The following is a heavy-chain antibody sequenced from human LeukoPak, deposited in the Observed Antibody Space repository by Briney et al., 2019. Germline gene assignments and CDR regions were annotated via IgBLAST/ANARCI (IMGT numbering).Heavy chain of an antibody. CDR1: GFTFSSYG. V-gene: IGHV3-30*02. D-gene: IGHD6-13*01. CDR3: AKDLHIAAAGNYDY. CDR2: IRYDGSNK. J-gene: IGHJ4*02. Sequence: GGSLTLSCAASGFTFSSYGRHWVRQAPGKGLEWVAFIRYDGSNKYYADSVKGRFTISRDNSKNTLYLQMDSLRAEDTAVYYCAKDLHIAAAGNYDYWGQGTLVTVSS.